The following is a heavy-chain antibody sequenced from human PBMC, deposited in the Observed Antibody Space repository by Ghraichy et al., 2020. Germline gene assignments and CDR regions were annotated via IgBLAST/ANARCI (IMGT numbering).Heavy chain of an antibody. CDR2: IGTAGDT. Sequence: GGSLRLSCAASGFTFSSYDMHWVRQATGKGLEWVSAIGTAGDTYYPGSVKGRFTISRENAKNSLYLQMNSLRAGDTAVYYCARVGAIVPYDYWGQGTLVTVSS. D-gene: IGHD1-26*01. CDR1: GFTFSSYD. CDR3: ARVGAIVPYDY. J-gene: IGHJ4*02. V-gene: IGHV3-13*01.